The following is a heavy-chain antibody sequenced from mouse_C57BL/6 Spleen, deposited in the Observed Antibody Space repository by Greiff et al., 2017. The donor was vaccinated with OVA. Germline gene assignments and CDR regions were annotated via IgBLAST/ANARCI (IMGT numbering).Heavy chain of an antibody. CDR1: GFSLTSYG. D-gene: IGHD2-3*01. Sequence: VHLVESGPGLVQPSQSLSITCTVSGFSLTSYGVHWVRQSPGKGLEWLGVIWRGGSTDYNAAFMSRLSITKDNSKSQVFFKMNSLQADDTAIYYCAKIYDGYYDAIDYWGQGTSVTVSS. V-gene: IGHV2-5*01. J-gene: IGHJ4*01. CDR2: IWRGGST. CDR3: AKIYDGYYDAIDY.